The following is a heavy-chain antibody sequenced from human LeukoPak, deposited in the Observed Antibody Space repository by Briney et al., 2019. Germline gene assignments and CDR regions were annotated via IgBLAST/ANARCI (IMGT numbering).Heavy chain of an antibody. V-gene: IGHV4-31*03. CDR1: GGSISSGGYY. J-gene: IGHJ4*02. CDR3: ARVRTDTAMVLNFDY. Sequence: SGTLSLTCTVSGGSISSGGYYWSWIRQHPGKGLEWIGYIYYSGSTYYNPSLKSRVTISVDTSKNQFSLKLSSVTAADTAVYYCARVRTDTAMVLNFDYWGQGTLVTVSS. D-gene: IGHD5-18*01. CDR2: IYYSGST.